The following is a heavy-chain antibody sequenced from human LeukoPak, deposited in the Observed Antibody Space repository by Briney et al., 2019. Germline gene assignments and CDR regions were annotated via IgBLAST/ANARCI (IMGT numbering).Heavy chain of an antibody. V-gene: IGHV4-39*01. CDR1: GGSISSSSYY. J-gene: IGHJ4*02. CDR3: ARKSALIAASPYFDY. D-gene: IGHD6-6*01. CDR2: IYYSGST. Sequence: KPSETLSLTCTVSGGSISSSSYYWGWIRQPPGKGLEWIGSIYYSGSTYYNPSLKSRVTISVDTSKTQFSLKLSSVTAADTAVYYCARKSALIAASPYFDYWGQGTLVTVSS.